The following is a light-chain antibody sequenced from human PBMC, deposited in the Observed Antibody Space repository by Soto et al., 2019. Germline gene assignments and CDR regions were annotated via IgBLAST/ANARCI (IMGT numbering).Light chain of an antibody. CDR3: QQYNNWPLWA. CDR1: QSVSSN. CDR2: GAS. J-gene: IGKJ1*01. Sequence: ERVMTQAPATLSVSPGERATLSCRASQSVSSNLAWYQQKPGQAPRLLIYGASTRATGIPARFSGSGSGTEFTLTISSLQSEDFAVYYCQQYNNWPLWAFGHGTKV. V-gene: IGKV3-15*01.